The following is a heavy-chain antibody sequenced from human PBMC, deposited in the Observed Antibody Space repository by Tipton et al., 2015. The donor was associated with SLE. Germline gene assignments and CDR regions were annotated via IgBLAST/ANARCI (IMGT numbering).Heavy chain of an antibody. J-gene: IGHJ4*02. D-gene: IGHD6-25*01. CDR2: VFDTGYT. Sequence: TLSLTCHVAGGAIRNSPYYWAWIRPPPGKRLEWIGSVFDTGYTAYNPSLEGRMSISVVTSNNEFSLKLSSVTAADTAVYFCARQDLGRAATLTFDIWGLGTLVTVSS. V-gene: IGHV4-39*01. CDR3: ARQDLGRAATLTFDI. CDR1: GGAIRNSPYY.